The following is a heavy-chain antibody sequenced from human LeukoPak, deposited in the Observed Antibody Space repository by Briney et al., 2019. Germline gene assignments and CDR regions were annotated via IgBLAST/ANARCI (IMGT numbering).Heavy chain of an antibody. J-gene: IGHJ4*02. V-gene: IGHV3-15*01. CDR1: GFTFSRYS. Sequence: GGSLRLSCAASGFTFSRYSMNWVRQAPGKGLEWVGRIKSKTDGGTTDYAAPVKGRFTISRDDSKNTLYLQMNSLKTEDTAVYYCTTEFMLWDYDSSGYFSFDYWGQGTLVTVSS. D-gene: IGHD3-22*01. CDR2: IKSKTDGGTT. CDR3: TTEFMLWDYDSSGYFSFDY.